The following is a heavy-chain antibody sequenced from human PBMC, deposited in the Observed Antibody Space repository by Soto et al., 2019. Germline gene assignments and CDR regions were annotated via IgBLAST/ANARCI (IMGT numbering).Heavy chain of an antibody. V-gene: IGHV3-23*01. Sequence: GGSLRLSCDTSGFTFSNYVMTWVRQAPGRGLEWVSSISGSGDGRSYADSVKGRFTISRENSKNTLYLQMNSLRAEDTAVYYCAKDRGLYGSGSYYDQNYYYYYMDVWGKGTTVTVSS. J-gene: IGHJ6*03. CDR2: ISGSGDGR. D-gene: IGHD3-10*01. CDR3: AKDRGLYGSGSYYDQNYYYYYMDV. CDR1: GFTFSNYV.